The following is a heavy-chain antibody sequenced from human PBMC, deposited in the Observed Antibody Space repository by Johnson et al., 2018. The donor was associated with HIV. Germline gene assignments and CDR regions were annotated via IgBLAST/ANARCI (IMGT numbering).Heavy chain of an antibody. J-gene: IGHJ3*02. D-gene: IGHD5/OR15-5a*01. CDR3: AIQVQTPVDDKKAFDS. CDR2: NWNGAST. CDR1: GFTFSDYY. Sequence: EVQLVESGGGLVKPGGSLRLSCAASGFTFSDYYMSWIRQAPGKGLEWVSDVNWNGASTYYANSVKGRFTISRDNSKNTLYLQMNSLRAEDTAVYYCAIQVQTPVDDKKAFDSWGQGTMFIVSS. V-gene: IGHV3-66*01.